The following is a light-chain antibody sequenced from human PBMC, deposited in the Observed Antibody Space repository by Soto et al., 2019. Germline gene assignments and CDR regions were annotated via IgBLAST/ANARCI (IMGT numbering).Light chain of an antibody. CDR2: GGS. CDR1: QSVSSH. CDR3: QQYSNWPLT. V-gene: IGKV3-15*01. J-gene: IGKJ4*01. Sequence: EIELTQSPATLSLSPGERATLSCRASQSVSSHLAWFQQKPGQAPRLLMYGGSTRATGMPARLSGSGSGTEFTLIISSLQSEDFAVYYCQQYSNWPLTLGGGTKVEIK.